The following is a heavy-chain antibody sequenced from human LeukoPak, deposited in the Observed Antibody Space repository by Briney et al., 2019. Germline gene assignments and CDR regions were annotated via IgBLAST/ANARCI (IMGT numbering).Heavy chain of an antibody. CDR3: ARDGFDCSSTSCFYGMDV. J-gene: IGHJ6*02. CDR1: GYTFSSYG. V-gene: IGHV1-18*01. CDR2: ISAYNGNT. D-gene: IGHD2-2*01. Sequence: VKVSCKASGYTFSSYGFSWVRQAPGQGLEWMGWISAYNGNTNYAQKHQGRVTMTTGTSASTAYMELRSLRSDDTAVYYCARDGFDCSSTSCFYGMDVWGQGTTVTVSS.